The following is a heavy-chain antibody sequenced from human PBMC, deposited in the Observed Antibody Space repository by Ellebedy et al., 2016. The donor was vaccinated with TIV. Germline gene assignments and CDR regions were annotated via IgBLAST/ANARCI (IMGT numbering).Heavy chain of an antibody. D-gene: IGHD1-26*01. Sequence: SETLSLTCTVSGGSISSGGYYWSWIRQHPGKGLEWIGYIYYSGSTYYNPSLKSRVTISVDTSKNQFSLKLSSVTAADTAVYYCAREGLVGEGYYFDYWGQGTLVTVSS. CDR2: IYYSGST. J-gene: IGHJ4*02. CDR1: GGSISSGGYY. V-gene: IGHV4-31*03. CDR3: AREGLVGEGYYFDY.